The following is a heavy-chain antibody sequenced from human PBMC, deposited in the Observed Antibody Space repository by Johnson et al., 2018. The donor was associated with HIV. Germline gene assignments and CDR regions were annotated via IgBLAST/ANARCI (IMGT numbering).Heavy chain of an antibody. V-gene: IGHV3-64*04. CDR1: GFTFSSYA. CDR2: ISGSGGST. Sequence: QMMLVESGGGVVQPGRSLRLSCAASGFTFSSYAMHWVRQAPGKGLEWVSTISGSGGSTYYADSVKGLFTISRDNSKSTFFLQMNSLTPEDTGVYYCARDRGMAARPFRYAFDIWGQGTMVTVSS. J-gene: IGHJ3*02. CDR3: ARDRGMAARPFRYAFDI. D-gene: IGHD6-6*01.